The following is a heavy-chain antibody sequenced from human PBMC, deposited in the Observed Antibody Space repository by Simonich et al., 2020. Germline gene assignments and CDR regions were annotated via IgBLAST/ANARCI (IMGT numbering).Heavy chain of an antibody. J-gene: IGHJ5*02. CDR3: ARGGYSGSYNWFDP. CDR2: YGTAGDT. CDR1: GFTFSSYD. Sequence: EVQLVESGGGLVQPGGSLRLSCAASGFTFSSYDMHWVRQATGKGRWWCSAYGTAGDTYYHGPGKGRFTISRENAKNSLYLQMNSLRAGDTAVYYCARGGYSGSYNWFDPWGQGTLVTVSS. D-gene: IGHD1-26*01. V-gene: IGHV3-13*01.